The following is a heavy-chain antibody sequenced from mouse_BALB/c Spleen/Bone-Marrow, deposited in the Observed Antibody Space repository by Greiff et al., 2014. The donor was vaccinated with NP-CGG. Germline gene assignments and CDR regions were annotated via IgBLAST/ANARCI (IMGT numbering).Heavy chain of an antibody. CDR1: GFNIKDTY. Sequence: EVKVEESGAELVKPGASVKLSCTASGFNIKDTYMHWVKQRPEQGLEWIGRIDPANGNTKYDPKFQGKATITADTSSNTAYLQLSSLTSEDTAVYYCARWEYYAMGYWGQGTSVTVSS. J-gene: IGHJ4*01. CDR2: IDPANGNT. CDR3: ARWEYYAMGY. D-gene: IGHD4-1*01. V-gene: IGHV14-3*02.